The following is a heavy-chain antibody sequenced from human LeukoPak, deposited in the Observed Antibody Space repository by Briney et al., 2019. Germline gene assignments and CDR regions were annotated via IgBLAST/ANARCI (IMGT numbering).Heavy chain of an antibody. CDR1: GYTFTNYY. CDR3: ARVEMATINAMDV. D-gene: IGHD5-24*01. CDR2: ITPSGGDT. J-gene: IGHJ6*02. V-gene: IGHV1-46*01. Sequence: ASVKVSCKASGYTFTNYYMHWVRQAPGQGLEWMGVITPSGGDTNYAQKFQGRVTLTRDTSTTTVYMELSSLRSEDTAVYYCARVEMATINAMDVWGRGTTVTVSS.